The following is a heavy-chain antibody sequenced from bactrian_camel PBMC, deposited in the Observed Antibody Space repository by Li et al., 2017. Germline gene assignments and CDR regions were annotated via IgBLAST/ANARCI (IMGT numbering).Heavy chain of an antibody. D-gene: IGHD3*01. J-gene: IGHJ4*01. V-gene: IGHV3S40*01. CDR2: IYTHDRRAGRT. CDR3: AADGCGNWFQGRYKY. Sequence: DVQLVESGGGSVQAGGSLRLSCVASQYIYSTYCMGWFRQAPGKEREGVAAIYTHDRRAGRTYYADSVKGRFTISHDIAANTVYLQMNSLKPEDTAMYYCAADGCGNWFQGRYKYWGQGTQVTVS. CDR1: QYIYSTYC.